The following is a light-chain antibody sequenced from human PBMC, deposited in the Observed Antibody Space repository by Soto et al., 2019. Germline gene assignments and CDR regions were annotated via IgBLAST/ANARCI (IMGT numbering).Light chain of an antibody. V-gene: IGKV1-5*01. CDR2: HAS. CDR1: QFISSW. CDR3: QQYNSYPWT. Sequence: DIQMTQSPSTLSASVGDRVTNACRASQFISSWLAWYQQKPGKVPKLLIFHASNLESGVPSRFSGSGSGTEFTLTISSLQPDDFATYYRQQYNSYPWTFGQGTKVEI. J-gene: IGKJ1*01.